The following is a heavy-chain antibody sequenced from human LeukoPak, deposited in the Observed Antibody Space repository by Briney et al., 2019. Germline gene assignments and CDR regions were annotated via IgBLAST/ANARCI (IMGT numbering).Heavy chain of an antibody. V-gene: IGHV1-8*01. CDR2: MNPQSGYT. CDR3: ARVIGSIDY. Sequence: GASVKASCKASGYTFTSYDINWVRQATGQGLEWMGWMNPQSGYTGYAQKFQGRVTMTRDTSISTAYMELGSLRSEDTAMYYCARVIGSIDYWGQGTLVTVSS. J-gene: IGHJ4*02. CDR1: GYTFTSYD. D-gene: IGHD1-26*01.